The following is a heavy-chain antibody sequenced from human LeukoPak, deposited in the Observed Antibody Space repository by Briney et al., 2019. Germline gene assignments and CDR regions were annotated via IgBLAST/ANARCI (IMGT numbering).Heavy chain of an antibody. V-gene: IGHV3-33*01. CDR2: IWFDGSNK. CDR3: ARDANWGFDAFDI. Sequence: PGRSLRLSCAASGFTFSSYGMHWVRQAPGKGLEWVAVIWFDGSNKYYADSVKGRFTISRDNSKNTLYLQMNSLRAEDTAAYSCARDANWGFDAFDIWGQGTMVTVSS. J-gene: IGHJ3*02. CDR1: GFTFSSYG. D-gene: IGHD7-27*01.